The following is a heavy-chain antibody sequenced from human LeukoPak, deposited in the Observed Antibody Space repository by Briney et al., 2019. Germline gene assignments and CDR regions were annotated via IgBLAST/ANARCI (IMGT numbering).Heavy chain of an antibody. CDR2: ISSSSSTI. CDR3: ARDQDGDGYNWGFDY. V-gene: IGHV3-48*01. J-gene: IGHJ4*02. Sequence: QTGGSLRLSCAASGFTFSSYSMNWVRQAPGKGLEWVSYISSSSSTIYYADSVKGRFTISRDNAKNSLYLQMNSLRAEDTAVYYCARDQDGDGYNWGFDYWGQGTLVTVSS. CDR1: GFTFSSYS. D-gene: IGHD5-24*01.